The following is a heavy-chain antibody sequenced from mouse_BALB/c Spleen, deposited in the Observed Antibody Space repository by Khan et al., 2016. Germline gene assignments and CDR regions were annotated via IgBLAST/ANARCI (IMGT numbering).Heavy chain of an antibody. J-gene: IGHJ3*01. V-gene: IGHV5-17*02. Sequence: EVELVESGGGLVQPGGSRKLSCAASGFTFSSFGMHWVRQAPEKGLEWVAYISSGSSTIYYADTVKGRFTISRDNPKNTLFLQMTSLRSEDTAMYYCSRDGRPWFAYWGQGTLGTVSA. CDR3: SRDGRPWFAY. CDR2: ISSGSSTI. D-gene: IGHD2-12*01. CDR1: GFTFSSFG.